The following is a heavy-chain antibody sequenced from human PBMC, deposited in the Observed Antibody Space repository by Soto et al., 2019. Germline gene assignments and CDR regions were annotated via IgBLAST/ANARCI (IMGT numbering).Heavy chain of an antibody. V-gene: IGHV3-33*01. CDR2: IWYDGSNK. CDR1: GFTFSSYG. CDR3: ARLAGAYYGMDV. J-gene: IGHJ6*02. Sequence: GGSLRLSCAASGFTFSSYGMHWVRQAPGKGLEWVAVIWYDGSNKYYADSVKGRFTISRDNSKNTLYLQMNSLRAEDTAVYYCARLAGAYYGMDVWGQGTTVTVSS.